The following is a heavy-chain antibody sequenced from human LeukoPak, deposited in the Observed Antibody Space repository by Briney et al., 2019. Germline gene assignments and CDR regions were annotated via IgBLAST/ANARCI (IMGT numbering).Heavy chain of an antibody. CDR3: VKGYRGNYDN. CDR2: INDRGDNT. J-gene: IGHJ4*02. Sequence: AGGSLSLSCAASGFTFSSYAMTWVRQAPEKGLEWVSAINDRGDNTYYADSVKGRFTISRDNSKNTVHLQMNSLRAEDTAVYYCVKGYRGNYDNWGQGTLVTVSS. V-gene: IGHV3-23*01. D-gene: IGHD1-7*01. CDR1: GFTFSSYA.